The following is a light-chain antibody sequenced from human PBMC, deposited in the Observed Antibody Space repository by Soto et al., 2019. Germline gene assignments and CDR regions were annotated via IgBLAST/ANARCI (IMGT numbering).Light chain of an antibody. CDR2: GAS. V-gene: IGKV3-20*01. CDR3: RQYGSSPRT. Sequence: EIVLTQSPGTLSLSPGDRATLSCRASQSVRSNFLAWYQQKPGQAPRLLIYGASIRATGIPDRFSGSGYGTDFTLTIRRLEPEDFAMYFCRQYGSSPRTFGQGTKVEIK. CDR1: QSVRSNF. J-gene: IGKJ1*01.